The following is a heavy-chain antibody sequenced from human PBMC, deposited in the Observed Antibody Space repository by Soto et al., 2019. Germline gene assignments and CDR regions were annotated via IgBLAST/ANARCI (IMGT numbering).Heavy chain of an antibody. V-gene: IGHV3-21*04. CDR2: ISSSTNYI. CDR1: GLTFSSYS. Sequence: PGGSLRLSCAASGLTFSSYSMNWVRQAPGKGLEWVPSISSSTNYIYYADSVKGRFTISRDNAKNSLYLQMNSLRAEDTAVYYCAKSSSLRRDGYNPFDYWGQGTLVTVSS. CDR3: AKSSSLRRDGYNPFDY. D-gene: IGHD6-6*01. J-gene: IGHJ4*02.